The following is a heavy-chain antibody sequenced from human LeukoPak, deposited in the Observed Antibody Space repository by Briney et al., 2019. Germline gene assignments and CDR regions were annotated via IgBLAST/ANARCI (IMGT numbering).Heavy chain of an antibody. J-gene: IGHJ5*02. D-gene: IGHD1-1*01. CDR3: ASDQNALNWFDP. V-gene: IGHV3-21*01. CDR2: ISSSSSYI. Sequence: GGSLRLSCAASGFTFSSYSMNWVRQAPGKGLEWVSSISSSSSYIYYADSVKGRFTISRDNAKNSLYLQMNSLRAEDTAVYYCASDQNALNWFDPWGRGTLVSVSS. CDR1: GFTFSSYS.